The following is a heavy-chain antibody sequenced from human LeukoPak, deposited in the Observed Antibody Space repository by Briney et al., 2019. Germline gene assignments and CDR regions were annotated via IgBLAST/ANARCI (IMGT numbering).Heavy chain of an antibody. D-gene: IGHD2-8*02. CDR2: IWYDGRNK. V-gene: IGHV3-33*01. CDR1: GFTFSSYA. J-gene: IGHJ4*02. Sequence: PGGSLRLSCEVSGFTFSSYAMHWVRQAPGKGLEWVAVIWYDGRNKYYADSVKGRFTTSRDNSKNMLYLQMNSLRAEDTAVYYCARDREEDGFTVDYWGQGTLVTVSS. CDR3: ARDREEDGFTVDY.